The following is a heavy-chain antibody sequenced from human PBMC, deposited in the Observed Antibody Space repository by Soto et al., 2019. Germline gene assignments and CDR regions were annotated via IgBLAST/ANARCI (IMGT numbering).Heavy chain of an antibody. V-gene: IGHV3-23*01. CDR3: AKWLRSGSYYCDY. D-gene: IGHD1-26*01. CDR2: ISVDSSGRT. Sequence: GGSLRLSCAASGFTFTDYYVSWLRQAPGKGLEWLAYISVDSSGRTYYTDSVKGRFTVSRDNSENTVYLQMNSLRAEDTAVYYCAKWLRSGSYYCDYWGQGTLVTVS. J-gene: IGHJ4*02. CDR1: GFTFTDYY.